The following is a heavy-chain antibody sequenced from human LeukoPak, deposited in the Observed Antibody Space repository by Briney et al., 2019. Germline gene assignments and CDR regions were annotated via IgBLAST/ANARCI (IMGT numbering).Heavy chain of an antibody. J-gene: IGHJ4*02. Sequence: ASVKVSCKASGYTFTGYYMFWVRQAPGRGPEWMGWMNPNSGNTGYAQQFQGRVTMTRTTSTSTAYMKLSSLRSDDTAVYYCARGWFGQLLQDYWGQGTLVTVSS. CDR3: ARGWFGQLLQDY. V-gene: IGHV1-8*02. CDR1: GYTFTGYY. CDR2: MNPNSGNT. D-gene: IGHD3-10*01.